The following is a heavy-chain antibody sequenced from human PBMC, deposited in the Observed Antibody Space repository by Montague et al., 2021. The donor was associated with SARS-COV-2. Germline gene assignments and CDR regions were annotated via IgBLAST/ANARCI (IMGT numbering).Heavy chain of an antibody. CDR2: LFYKNKWNY. V-gene: IGHV6-1*01. CDR3: ARVRHLGRGMDV. J-gene: IGHJ6*02. Sequence: CAISGDSVVGLRRRSEEFTSELPQGLKWLGGLFYKNKWNYHYEDSVKSRITIDPDTSKNQVSLQLRSVTPEHTAVYFCARVRHLGRGMDVWGQGTTVTVSS. CDR1: GDSVVGLRRR. D-gene: IGHD7-27*01.